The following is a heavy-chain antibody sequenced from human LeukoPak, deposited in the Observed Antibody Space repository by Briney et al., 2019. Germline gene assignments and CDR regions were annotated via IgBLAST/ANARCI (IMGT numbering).Heavy chain of an antibody. V-gene: IGHV3-74*01. CDR3: ARHRTFDI. CDR2: INSDGSNT. J-gene: IGHJ3*02. CDR1: GFAFSTYW. Sequence: PGESLRLSCAASGFAFSTYWMHWVRQAPGKGLVWVSRINSDGSNTTYADSVKGRFTISRDNANNTLYLQMNSLRAEDTAVYYCARHRTFDIWGQGTMVTVSS. D-gene: IGHD3-16*02.